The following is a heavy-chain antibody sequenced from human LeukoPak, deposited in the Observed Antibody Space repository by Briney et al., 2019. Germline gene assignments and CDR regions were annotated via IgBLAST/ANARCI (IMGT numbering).Heavy chain of an antibody. D-gene: IGHD3-10*01. Sequence: GRSLRLSCAASGSIFNTSGIHWVRQAPGKGLEWVALISYDGSKRSYADSVKGRFTISRDNSKNTVFLQMNSLRPEDTAVYYCARAPRASMVRGVIYLFDYWGQGTLVTVSS. V-gene: IGHV3-30*03. CDR3: ARAPRASMVRGVIYLFDY. CDR1: GSIFNTSG. CDR2: ISYDGSKR. J-gene: IGHJ4*02.